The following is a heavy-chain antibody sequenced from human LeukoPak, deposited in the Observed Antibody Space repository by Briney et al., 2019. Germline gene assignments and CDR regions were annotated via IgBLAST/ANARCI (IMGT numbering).Heavy chain of an antibody. V-gene: IGHV1-69*04. CDR2: IIPILGIA. Sequence: SSVKVSCKASGGTFSSYTISWVRQAPGQGLEWMGRIIPILGIANYAQKFQGRVTITADKSTSTAYMELSSLRPEDTAVYYCARDMVPAAIDVVRFDPWGQGTLVTVSS. J-gene: IGHJ5*02. D-gene: IGHD2-2*02. CDR3: ARDMVPAAIDVVRFDP. CDR1: GGTFSSYT.